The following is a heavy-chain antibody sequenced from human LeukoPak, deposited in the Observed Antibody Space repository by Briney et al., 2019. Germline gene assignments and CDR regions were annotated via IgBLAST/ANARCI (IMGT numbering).Heavy chain of an antibody. D-gene: IGHD2-15*01. CDR3: AKDRGYCSGGSCYYFDY. Sequence: PGGSLRLSCAASGFAFSRYGMHWVRQAPGKGLEWVAVISYDGSNKYYADSVKGRFTISRDNSKNTLYLQMNSLRAEDTAVYYCAKDRGYCSGGSCYYFDYWGQGTLVTVSS. CDR1: GFAFSRYG. J-gene: IGHJ4*02. V-gene: IGHV3-30*18. CDR2: ISYDGSNK.